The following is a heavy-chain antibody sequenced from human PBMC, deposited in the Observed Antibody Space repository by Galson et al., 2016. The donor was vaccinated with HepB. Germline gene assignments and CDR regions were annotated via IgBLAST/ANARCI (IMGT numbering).Heavy chain of an antibody. V-gene: IGHV3-30*09. D-gene: IGHD5-12*01. CDR3: ARGYSGYAWDY. Sequence: SLRLSCAASGFSIGTYVMHWVRQAPGKGLEWVAVVSHDGSNKWYADTVKGRFAISRDSSKNTLFLHMSSLRLEDTAVYFCARGYSGYAWDYWGQGTLVSVSS. J-gene: IGHJ4*02. CDR1: GFSIGTYV. CDR2: VSHDGSNK.